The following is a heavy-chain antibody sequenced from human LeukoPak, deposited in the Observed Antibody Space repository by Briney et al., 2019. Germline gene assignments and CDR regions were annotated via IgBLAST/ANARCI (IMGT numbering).Heavy chain of an antibody. Sequence: SETLSLTCTVSGYSISSGYFWGWIRQPPGKGLEWIGEINHSGSTNYNPSLKSRVTISVDTSKNQFSLKLSSVTAADTAVYYCARTTRAIVVVVAALGYYYYMDVWGKGTTVTISS. CDR1: GYSISSGYF. CDR3: ARTTRAIVVVVAALGYYYYMDV. V-gene: IGHV4-38-2*02. J-gene: IGHJ6*03. D-gene: IGHD2-15*01. CDR2: INHSGST.